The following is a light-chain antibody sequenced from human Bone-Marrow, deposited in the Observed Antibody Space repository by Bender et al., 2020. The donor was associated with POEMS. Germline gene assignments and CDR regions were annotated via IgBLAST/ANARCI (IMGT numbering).Light chain of an antibody. V-gene: IGLV1-44*01. CDR2: SSH. CDR1: SSNIGAHA. J-gene: IGLJ3*02. CDR3: AVWDDSLNGWV. Sequence: QSVLTQPPSASGTPGQRVTISCSGGSSNIGAHAVNWYQPLPGTAPKLLIYSSHRRPSEVPDRFSGSRSGTSASLASSGLQSEDEADYYCAVWDDSLNGWVFGGGTKLTVL.